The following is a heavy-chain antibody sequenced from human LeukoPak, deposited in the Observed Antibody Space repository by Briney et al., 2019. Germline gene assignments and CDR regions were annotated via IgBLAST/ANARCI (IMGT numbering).Heavy chain of an antibody. D-gene: IGHD1-26*01. J-gene: IGHJ4*02. V-gene: IGHV3-49*04. CDR3: TRDYLNIIEGAPAGGY. CDR2: IRRKAYGGTT. CDR1: GFTFGDYA. Sequence: SLRLSCTASGFTFGDYAMSWVRQAPGKRREGVGFIRRKAYGGTTEYAASGKGRFTISRDDSKSIAYLQMNSLKTEDTAVYYCTRDYLNIIEGAPAGGYWGQGTLVTVSS.